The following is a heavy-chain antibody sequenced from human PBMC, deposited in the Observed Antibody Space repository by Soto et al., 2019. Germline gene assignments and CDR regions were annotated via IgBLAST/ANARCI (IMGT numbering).Heavy chain of an antibody. CDR3: ARDSYYDFWSGYSDAFDI. CDR2: INSDGSST. D-gene: IGHD3-3*01. CDR1: GFTFSSYW. Sequence: VGSLRLSCAASGFTFSSYWMHWVRQAPGKGLVWVSRINSDGSSTSYADSVKGRFTISRDNAKNTLYLQMNSLRAEDTAVYYCARDSYYDFWSGYSDAFDIWGQGTMVTVSS. J-gene: IGHJ3*02. V-gene: IGHV3-74*01.